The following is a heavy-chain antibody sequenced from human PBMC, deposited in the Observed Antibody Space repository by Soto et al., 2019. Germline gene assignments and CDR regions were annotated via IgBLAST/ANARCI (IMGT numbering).Heavy chain of an antibody. CDR2: IYPGDSDT. J-gene: IGHJ4*02. CDR3: ARDYGGNSGLWFFDY. V-gene: IGHV5-51*01. D-gene: IGHD4-17*01. Sequence: GESLKISCKGSGYSFTSYWIGWVRQMPGKGLEWMGIIYPGDSDTRYSPSFQGQVTISADKSISTAYLQWSSLKASDTAMYYCARDYGGNSGLWFFDYWGQGTLVTVSS. CDR1: GYSFTSYW.